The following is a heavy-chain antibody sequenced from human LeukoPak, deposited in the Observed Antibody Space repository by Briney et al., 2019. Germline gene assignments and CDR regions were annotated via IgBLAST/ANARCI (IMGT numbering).Heavy chain of an antibody. D-gene: IGHD3-10*01. CDR3: AKDRSYGSGSYYYMDV. J-gene: IGHJ6*03. Sequence: HYGEAVKGRFTISRDNSKNTLYLQMNSLRAEDTAVYYCAKDRSYGSGSYYYMDVWGKGTTVTISS. V-gene: IGHV3-NL1*01.